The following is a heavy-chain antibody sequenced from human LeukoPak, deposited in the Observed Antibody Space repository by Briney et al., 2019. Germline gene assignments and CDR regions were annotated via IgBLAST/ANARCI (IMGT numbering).Heavy chain of an antibody. D-gene: IGHD2-21*01. Sequence: GGSLRLSCAASVFSFRAYTMSWVRQAPGKGPEWVSAINSAGATSYADSVRGRFTISRDNSKNTLYLQMNSLRAEDTAVYSCAKAAVIIGLAAFDTWGQGTMVTVSS. CDR3: AKAAVIIGLAAFDT. CDR1: VFSFRAYT. J-gene: IGHJ3*02. V-gene: IGHV3-23*01. CDR2: INSAGAT.